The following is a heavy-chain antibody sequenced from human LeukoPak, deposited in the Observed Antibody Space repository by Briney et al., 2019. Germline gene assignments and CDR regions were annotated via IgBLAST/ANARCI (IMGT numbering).Heavy chain of an antibody. CDR1: GGSISSSSYY. Sequence: SETLSLTCTVSGGSISSSSYYWGWIRQPPGKGLEWIGSIYYSGSTYYNPSLKSRVTISVDTSKNQFSLKLSSVTAADTAVYFCASGYVFWSGTRFDNGGKGTRVTVSS. CDR2: IYYSGST. D-gene: IGHD3/OR15-3a*01. CDR3: ASGYVFWSGTRFDN. J-gene: IGHJ4*02. V-gene: IGHV4-39*01.